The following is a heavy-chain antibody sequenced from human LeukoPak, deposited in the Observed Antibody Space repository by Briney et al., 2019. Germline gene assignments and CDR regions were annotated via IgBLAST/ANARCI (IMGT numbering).Heavy chain of an antibody. CDR2: IYHSGST. J-gene: IGHJ4*02. V-gene: IGHV4-30-2*01. CDR1: GGSISSGGYY. Sequence: SQTLSLTCTVSGGSISSGGYYWSWIRQPPGKGLEWIGYIYHSGSTYYNPSLKSRVTISVDRSKNQFSLKLSSVTAADTAVYYCAREDERYSGYEIDYWGQGTLVTASS. CDR3: AREDERYSGYEIDY. D-gene: IGHD5-12*01.